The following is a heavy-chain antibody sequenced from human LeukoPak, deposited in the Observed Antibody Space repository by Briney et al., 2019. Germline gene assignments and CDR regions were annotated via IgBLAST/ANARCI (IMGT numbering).Heavy chain of an antibody. D-gene: IGHD3-22*01. Sequence: SETLSLTCTIFGDSVSRSDSYWDWIRQPPGKGLEWIGTIYYSGRTYYSPSLKSRVTLSVDMSNNQFSLTLSSVTAADTALYFCARRRYYDSRGYLEWGQGTLVAVSS. CDR2: IYYSGRT. V-gene: IGHV4-39*01. J-gene: IGHJ1*01. CDR1: GDSVSRSDSY. CDR3: ARRRYYDSRGYLE.